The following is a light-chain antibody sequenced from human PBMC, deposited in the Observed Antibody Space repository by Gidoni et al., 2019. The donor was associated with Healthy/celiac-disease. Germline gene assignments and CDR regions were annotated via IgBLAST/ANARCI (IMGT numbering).Light chain of an antibody. CDR1: QRVSSSY. Sequence: EIVLTQSPGTLSLSPGERAPLSCRASQRVSSSYLAWYQPKPGQAPRLLIYGASSRATGIPDRFSGSGSGTDFTLTISRLEPEDFAVYYCQQYGSSPMCSFGQGTKLEIK. CDR2: GAS. V-gene: IGKV3-20*01. CDR3: QQYGSSPMCS. J-gene: IGKJ2*04.